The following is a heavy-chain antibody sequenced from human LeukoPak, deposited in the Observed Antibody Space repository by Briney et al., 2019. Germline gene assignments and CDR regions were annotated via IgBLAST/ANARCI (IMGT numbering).Heavy chain of an antibody. Sequence: GGSLRLSCEASGFSFSTSRMNWVRQAPGKGLEWVAYINPAGTPIHYADSVGGRFSISRDNAKNSLFLQMDGLRAEDTAVYYCARARGYSESGGYPVFDLWGQGALVTVSS. J-gene: IGHJ1*01. V-gene: IGHV3-48*03. CDR3: ARARGYSESGGYPVFDL. CDR1: GFSFSTSR. D-gene: IGHD3-22*01. CDR2: INPAGTPI.